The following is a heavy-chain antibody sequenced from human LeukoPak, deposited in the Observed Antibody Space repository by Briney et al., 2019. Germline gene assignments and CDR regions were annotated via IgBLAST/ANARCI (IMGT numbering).Heavy chain of an antibody. CDR1: GGSFSGYY. V-gene: IGHV4-34*01. Sequence: SETLSLTCAVYGGSFSGYYWSWIRQPPGKGLEWIGEINHSGSTNYNPSHKSRVTISVDTSKNQFSLKLSSVTAADTAVYYCARGSVITMEDYWGQGTLVTVSS. CDR2: INHSGST. D-gene: IGHD3-10*01. CDR3: ARGSVITMEDY. J-gene: IGHJ4*02.